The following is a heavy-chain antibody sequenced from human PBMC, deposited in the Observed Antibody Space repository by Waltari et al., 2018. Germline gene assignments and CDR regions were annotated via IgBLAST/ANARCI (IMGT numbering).Heavy chain of an antibody. CDR3: ARRTKQFSYYYGMDV. D-gene: IGHD3-3*01. V-gene: IGHV4-34*01. J-gene: IGHJ6*02. CDR2: INHSGST. CDR1: GGSFSGYY. Sequence: QVQLQQWGAGLLKPSETLSLTCAVYGGSFSGYYWSWIRQPPGKGLEWIGEINHSGSTNYNPSLKSRVTISVDTSKNQFSLKLSSVTAADTAVYYCARRTKQFSYYYGMDVWGQGTTVTVSS.